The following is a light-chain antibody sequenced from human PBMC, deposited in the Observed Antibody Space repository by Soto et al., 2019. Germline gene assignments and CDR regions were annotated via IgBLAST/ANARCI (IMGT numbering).Light chain of an antibody. CDR2: DVR. CDR1: SRDVGGYNY. V-gene: IGLV2-14*01. Sequence: QSVLTQPASVSGSPGQSITISCTGTSRDVGGYNYVSWYQQHPGKAPKLMIYDVRNRPSGVSNRFSGSKSVNTASLTISGLQAEDEADYYCSSYTTISTSVFGTGTKVTVL. J-gene: IGLJ1*01. CDR3: SSYTTISTSV.